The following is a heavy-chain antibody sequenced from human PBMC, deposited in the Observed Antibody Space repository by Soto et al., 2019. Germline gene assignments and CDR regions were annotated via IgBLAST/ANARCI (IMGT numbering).Heavy chain of an antibody. Sequence: SVNVSCKASGGTFSSYAISWVRQAPGQGLEWMGGIIPIFGTSNYAQKFQGRVTITADKSTSTAYMELSRLRSEDTAVYYCARGRDCSGGSCNWIVHWCEHWGKGNMVTVSA. J-gene: IGHJ5*02. CDR1: GGTFSSYA. V-gene: IGHV1-69*06. CDR2: IIPIFGTS. CDR3: ARGRDCSGGSCNWIVHWCEH. D-gene: IGHD2-15*01.